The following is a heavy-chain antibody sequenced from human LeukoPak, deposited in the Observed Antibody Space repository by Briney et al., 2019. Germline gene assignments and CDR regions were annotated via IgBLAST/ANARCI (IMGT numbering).Heavy chain of an antibody. CDR1: GYTFSSDG. V-gene: IGHV1-18*01. J-gene: IGHJ4*02. CDR3: ARDRGSTSCLAY. CDR2: ISSYNGNT. Sequence: ASVKVSCKASGYTFSSDGISWVRQAPGQGLEWMGWISSYNGNTKYAEKLQGRVTMTTDTSTSTAYMELRSLRSDDTAVYYCARDRGSTSCLAYWGQGTLVTVSS. D-gene: IGHD2-2*01.